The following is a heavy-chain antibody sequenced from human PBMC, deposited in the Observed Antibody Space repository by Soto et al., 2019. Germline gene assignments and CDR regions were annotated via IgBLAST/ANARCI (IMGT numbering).Heavy chain of an antibody. CDR3: ARDHIRYCTNGVCSGAFT. V-gene: IGHV1-18*01. D-gene: IGHD2-8*01. CDR1: GYTFTSYG. Sequence: ASVKVSCKASGYTFTSYGISWVRQAPGQGLEWMGWISAYNGNTNYAQKLQGRVTMTTDTSTSTAYMELRSLRSDDTAVYYCARDHIRYCTNGVCSGAFTWGQGTLVTVSS. J-gene: IGHJ4*02. CDR2: ISAYNGNT.